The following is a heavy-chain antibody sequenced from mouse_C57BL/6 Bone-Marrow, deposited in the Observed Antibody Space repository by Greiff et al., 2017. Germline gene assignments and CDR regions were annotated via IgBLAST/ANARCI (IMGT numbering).Heavy chain of an antibody. CDR3: ARGGTTAWGFAY. V-gene: IGHV1-26*01. CDR2: INPNNGGT. J-gene: IGHJ3*01. Sequence: VQLQQSGPELVKPGASVKISCKASGYTFTDYYMNWVKQSHGKSLEWIGDINPNNGGTSYNQKFKGKATLTVAKSSSTAYMELRSLTSEDSAVYYCARGGTTAWGFAYWGQGTLVTVSA. D-gene: IGHD1-2*01. CDR1: GYTFTDYY.